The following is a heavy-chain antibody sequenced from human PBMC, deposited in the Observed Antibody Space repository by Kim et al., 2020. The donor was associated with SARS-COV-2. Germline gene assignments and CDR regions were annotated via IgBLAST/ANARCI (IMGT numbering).Heavy chain of an antibody. V-gene: IGHV3-48*02. CDR2: ISSSSSTI. J-gene: IGHJ3*02. CDR1: GFTFSSYS. CDR3: ARDTELYDSSGYYLPGRAFDI. Sequence: GGSLRLSCAASGFTFSSYSMNWVRQAPGKGLEWVSYISSSSSTIYYADSVKGRFTISRDNAKNSLYLQMNSLRDEDTAVYYCARDTELYDSSGYYLPGRAFDIWGQGTMVTVSS. D-gene: IGHD3-22*01.